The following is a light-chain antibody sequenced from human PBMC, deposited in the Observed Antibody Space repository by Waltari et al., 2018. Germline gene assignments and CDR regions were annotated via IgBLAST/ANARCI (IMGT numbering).Light chain of an antibody. CDR3: QSYDSSLIAVV. Sequence: QSGLTQPPSVSGAPGQRVTISCPASSSNIAAGTDVHWYQVLPGTDPKPRIYANMNRPSGVPDRFSGSKSGTSASLAITGLQAEDEADYYCQSYDSSLIAVVFGGGTKLTVL. V-gene: IGLV1-40*01. CDR1: SSNIAAGTD. J-gene: IGLJ2*01. CDR2: ANM.